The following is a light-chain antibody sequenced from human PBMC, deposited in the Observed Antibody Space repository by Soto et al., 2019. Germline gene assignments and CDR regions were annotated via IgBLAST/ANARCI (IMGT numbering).Light chain of an antibody. V-gene: IGKV3-11*01. CDR2: DAS. Sequence: EIVLTQSPATLSLSPGERATLSCRASQSVSSYLAWYQQKPGQAPRLLIYDASNRATGIPARFSSSGSGTDFTLTISSLEPEDFAVYYCQQRSNWPVYTFGQGTKLEIK. CDR1: QSVSSY. J-gene: IGKJ2*01. CDR3: QQRSNWPVYT.